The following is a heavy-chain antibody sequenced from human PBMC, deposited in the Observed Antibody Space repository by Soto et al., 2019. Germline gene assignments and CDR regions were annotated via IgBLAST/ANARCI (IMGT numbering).Heavy chain of an antibody. CDR2: INAGNGNT. V-gene: IGHV1-3*01. CDR1: GYTFTSYA. Sequence: ASVKVSCKASGYTFTSYAMHWVRQAPGQRLEWMGWINAGNGNTKYSQKFQGWVTMTRDTSISTAYMELSRLRSDDTAVYYCARLARGYSYGYDGEENDYWGQGTLVTVSS. CDR3: ARLARGYSYGYDGEENDY. D-gene: IGHD5-18*01. J-gene: IGHJ4*02.